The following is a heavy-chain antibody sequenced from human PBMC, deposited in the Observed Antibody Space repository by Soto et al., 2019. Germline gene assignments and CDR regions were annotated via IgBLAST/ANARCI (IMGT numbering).Heavy chain of an antibody. J-gene: IGHJ4*02. CDR3: ARPANTVADHFDL. CDR1: GYTFSIYW. Sequence: GGSLKISFQGFGYTFSIYWIGRVRPKPGKGLEWMGIIYPSDSDTRYSPSFQGQVTISADQSINTAYLQWDSLKASDTAIYYCARPANTVADHFDLWGQGTPVTVSS. V-gene: IGHV5-51*01. CDR2: IYPSDSDT. D-gene: IGHD4-17*01.